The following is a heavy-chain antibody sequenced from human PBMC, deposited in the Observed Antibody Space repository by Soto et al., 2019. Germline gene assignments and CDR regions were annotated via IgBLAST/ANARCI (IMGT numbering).Heavy chain of an antibody. V-gene: IGHV1-2*04. D-gene: IGHD3-22*01. CDR1: GYTFTGYY. J-gene: IGHJ4*02. CDR2: INPNSGGT. Sequence: QVQLVQSGAEVKKPGASVKVSCKASGYTFTGYYMHWVRQAPGQGLEWMGWINPNSGGTNYAQKFQGWVTMTRDTSISTAYMELSRLRSDDTAVYYCARDHYYDSSGSSYYFDYWGQGTLVTVSS. CDR3: ARDHYYDSSGSSYYFDY.